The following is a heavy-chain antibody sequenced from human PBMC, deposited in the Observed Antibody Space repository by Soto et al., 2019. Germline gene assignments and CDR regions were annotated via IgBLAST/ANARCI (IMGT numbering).Heavy chain of an antibody. CDR3: ARDPGIAAAGTVY. D-gene: IGHD6-13*01. CDR1: GYTFTGYY. V-gene: IGHV1-2*02. CDR2: INPNSGGT. J-gene: IGHJ4*02. Sequence: QVQLVQSGAEVKKPGASVKVSCKTSGYTFTGYYMHWVRQAPGRGLEWMGWINPNSGGTNYAQKFQGRVTMTRDTSISTAYMKLSRLRSDDTAVYYCARDPGIAAAGTVYWGQGTLVTVSS.